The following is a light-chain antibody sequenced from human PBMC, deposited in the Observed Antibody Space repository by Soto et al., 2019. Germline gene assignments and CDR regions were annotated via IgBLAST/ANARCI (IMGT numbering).Light chain of an antibody. CDR1: QSVGRN. CDR3: QQYHDWPLT. Sequence: EIVMTQSPATLSVSPGERATLSCWASQSVGRNFAWYQQKPGQAPRLLIYAASIRATGIPARFSGSGSGTDFTLSISSLKSEDFAGYFCQQYHDWPLTFGGGTKVEIK. V-gene: IGKV3-15*01. J-gene: IGKJ4*01. CDR2: AAS.